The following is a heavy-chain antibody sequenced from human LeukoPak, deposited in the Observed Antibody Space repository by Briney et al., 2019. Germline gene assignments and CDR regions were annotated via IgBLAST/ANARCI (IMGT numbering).Heavy chain of an antibody. J-gene: IGHJ4*02. D-gene: IGHD3-10*01. Sequence: ASVKVSCKASGYTFTSYAMHWVRQAPGQRPEWMGWINAGNGNTKYSQKFQGRVTITRDTSASTAYMELSSLRSEDTAVYYCARCITMVRGALCFDYWGQGTLVTVSS. CDR3: ARCITMVRGALCFDY. V-gene: IGHV1-3*01. CDR1: GYTFTSYA. CDR2: INAGNGNT.